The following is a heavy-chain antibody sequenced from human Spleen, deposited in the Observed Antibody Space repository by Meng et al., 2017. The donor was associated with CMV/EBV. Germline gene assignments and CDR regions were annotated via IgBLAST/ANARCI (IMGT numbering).Heavy chain of an antibody. CDR2: ISAYNGNT. D-gene: IGHD5-18*01. V-gene: IGHV1-18*01. CDR1: GYTFTSYD. Sequence: CKASGYTFTSYDISWVRRAPGQELEWMGWISAYNGNTNYAQKLQGRVTMTTDTSTSTAYMELRSLRSDDTAVYYCARPDRLWLYYFDYWGQGTLVTVSS. CDR3: ARPDRLWLYYFDY. J-gene: IGHJ4*02.